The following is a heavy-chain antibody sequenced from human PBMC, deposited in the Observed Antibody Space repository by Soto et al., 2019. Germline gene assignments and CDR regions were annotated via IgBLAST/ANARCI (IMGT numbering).Heavy chain of an antibody. CDR1: AGSTRPCCYH. D-gene: IGHD3-10*01. J-gene: IGHJ5*02. CDR2: IYYSGST. Sequence: TVSAGSTRPCCYHWSWLRQHPGKGLEWIGYIYYSGSTYYNPSLKSRVTISVDTSKNQFSLKLSSVTAADTAVYYCAIFGITMVRRGPTWFDPW. CDR3: AIFGITMVRRGPTWFDP. V-gene: IGHV4-31*03.